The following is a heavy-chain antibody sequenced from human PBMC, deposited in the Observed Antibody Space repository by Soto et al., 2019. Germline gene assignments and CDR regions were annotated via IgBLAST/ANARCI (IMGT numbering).Heavy chain of an antibody. D-gene: IGHD3-10*01. CDR1: GGSISSYY. J-gene: IGHJ4*02. CDR3: ARTPGRGDSRGNFDY. CDR2: IYYSGST. V-gene: IGHV4-59*01. Sequence: PSETLSLTCTVSGGSISSYYLSWARQPPGKGLEWIGYIYYSGSTNYNPSLKSRVTISVDTSKNQFSLKLSSVTAADTAVYYCARTPGRGDSRGNFDYWGQGTLVTVSS.